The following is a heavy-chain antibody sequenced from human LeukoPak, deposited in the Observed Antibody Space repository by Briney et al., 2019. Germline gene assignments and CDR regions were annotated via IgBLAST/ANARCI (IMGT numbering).Heavy chain of an antibody. D-gene: IGHD3-22*01. CDR1: GGSISSYY. Sequence: SETLSLTCTVSGGSISSYYWSWIRQPAGKGLEWIGRLYTSGSTNYNPSLKSRVTMSGDTSKNQLSLKLRSVTAADMAVYYCARDRDYYDSSGYWTPLDYWGQGTLVTVSS. V-gene: IGHV4-4*07. CDR2: LYTSGST. J-gene: IGHJ4*02. CDR3: ARDRDYYDSSGYWTPLDY.